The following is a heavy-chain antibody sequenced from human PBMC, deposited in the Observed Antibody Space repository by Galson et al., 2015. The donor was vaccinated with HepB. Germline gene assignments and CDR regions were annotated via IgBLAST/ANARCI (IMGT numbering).Heavy chain of an antibody. Sequence: SVKVSCKASGYTFTSYGISWVRQAPGQGLEWMGWINPANGITIQSQKFQGRVTITRDTSASTAYMELSSLRSEDTAVYYCARGSEYSDYWGQGTLVTVSS. CDR3: ARGSEYSDY. CDR2: INPANGIT. J-gene: IGHJ4*02. V-gene: IGHV1-18*04. CDR1: GYTFTSYG. D-gene: IGHD2/OR15-2a*01.